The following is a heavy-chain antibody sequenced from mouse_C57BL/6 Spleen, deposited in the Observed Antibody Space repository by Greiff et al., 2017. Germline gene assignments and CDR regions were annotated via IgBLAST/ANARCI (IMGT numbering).Heavy chain of an antibody. CDR2: IYPGDGDT. J-gene: IGHJ4*01. CDR3: ARLRYYAMDY. V-gene: IGHV1-80*01. D-gene: IGHD1-1*01. CDR1: GYAFSSDW. Sequence: VQLQQSGAELVKPGASVKISCKASGYAFSSDWMNWVKQRPGKGLEWIGQIYPGDGDTNYNGKFKGKATLTADKSSSTAYMQLSSLTSEDSAVYFCARLRYYAMDYWGQGTSVTVSA.